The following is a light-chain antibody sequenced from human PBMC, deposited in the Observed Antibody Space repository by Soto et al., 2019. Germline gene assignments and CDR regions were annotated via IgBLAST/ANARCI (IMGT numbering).Light chain of an antibody. V-gene: IGKV3-11*01. CDR2: DAS. J-gene: IGKJ4*01. Sequence: DIVLTQSPATLSWSPGERANLSCRASHSVIGYLVWYQQKPGMAPRLLIYDASNRATGIPARFSGSGSATDFTLTISGLEPEDFAVYYCQQRSNWPPTFGGGTKVEIK. CDR1: HSVIGY. CDR3: QQRSNWPPT.